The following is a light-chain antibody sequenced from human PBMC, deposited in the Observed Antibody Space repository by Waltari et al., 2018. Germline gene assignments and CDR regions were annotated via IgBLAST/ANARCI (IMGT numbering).Light chain of an antibody. CDR3: QHYVNLPAT. Sequence: EIVLTQSPDTLSLYPGERATLSCRASQSVSRALAWYQQKPGQAPRLRMFGASSRATGIPDRCSGSGSGTDFSLTISRLEPEDFAVYYCQHYVNLPATFGQGTKVEI. J-gene: IGKJ1*01. CDR2: GAS. V-gene: IGKV3-20*01. CDR1: QSVSRA.